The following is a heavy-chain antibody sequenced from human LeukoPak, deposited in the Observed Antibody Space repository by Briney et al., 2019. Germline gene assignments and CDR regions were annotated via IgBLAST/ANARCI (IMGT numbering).Heavy chain of an antibody. V-gene: IGHV3-9*03. D-gene: IGHD6-6*01. CDR3: AKGQQLADAFDI. CDR2: ISWNSGSI. CDR1: GFTFGDYA. Sequence: VRSLRLSCAASGFTFGDYAMHWVRQAPGKGLEWVSGISWNSGSIGYADSVKGRFTISRDNAKNSLYLQMNSLRAEDMALYYCAKGQQLADAFDIWGQGTMLTVSS. J-gene: IGHJ3*02.